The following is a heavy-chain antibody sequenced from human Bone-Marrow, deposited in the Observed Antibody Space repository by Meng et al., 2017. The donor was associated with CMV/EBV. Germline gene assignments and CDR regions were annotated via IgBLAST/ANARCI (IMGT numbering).Heavy chain of an antibody. CDR1: GGTFSSYT. CDR3: ARRRRITIFGVVPRGYFDY. V-gene: IGHV1-69*02. Sequence: SVKVSCKASGGTFSSYTISWVRQAPGQGLEWMGRIIPILGIANYAQKFQGRVTITADKSTSTAYMELSSLRSEDTAVYYCARRRRITIFGVVPRGYFDYWGQGTLVTVSS. CDR2: IIPILGIA. J-gene: IGHJ4*02. D-gene: IGHD3-3*01.